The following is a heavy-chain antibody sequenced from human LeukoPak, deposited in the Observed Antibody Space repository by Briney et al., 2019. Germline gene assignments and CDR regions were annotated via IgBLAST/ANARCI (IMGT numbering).Heavy chain of an antibody. D-gene: IGHD5-18*01. J-gene: IGHJ4*02. CDR2: INHSGST. CDR3: ARGKSYGLNY. CDR1: GGSFSGYY. V-gene: IGHV4-34*01. Sequence: SETLSLTCAVYGGSFSGYYWSWIRQPPGKGLEWIGEINHSGSTNYNPSLKSRVTISVDTSKNQFSLKLSSVTAADTAVYYCARGKSYGLNYWGQGTLVTVSS.